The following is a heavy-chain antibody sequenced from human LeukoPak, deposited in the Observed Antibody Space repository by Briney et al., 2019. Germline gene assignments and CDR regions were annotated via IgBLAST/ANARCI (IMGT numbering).Heavy chain of an antibody. CDR3: AKFSSQGY. V-gene: IGHV3-23*01. CDR2: ISGSGGST. CDR1: GFTFSNYG. Sequence: PGGSLRLSCAASGFTFSNYGMSWLRQAPGKGLEWVSGISGSGGSTYYADSVKGRFTISRDNSKNTVYLQMNSLRAEDTAVYHCAKFSSQGYWGQGTLVTVSS. J-gene: IGHJ4*02. D-gene: IGHD6-6*01.